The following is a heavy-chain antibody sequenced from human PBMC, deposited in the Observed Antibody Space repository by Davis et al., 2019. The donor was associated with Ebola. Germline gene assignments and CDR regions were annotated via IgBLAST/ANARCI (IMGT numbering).Heavy chain of an antibody. CDR3: ARGATVVHWYFDL. CDR2: INPNSGGT. CDR1: GYTFTGYY. V-gene: IGHV1-2*04. J-gene: IGHJ2*01. D-gene: IGHD4-23*01. Sequence: ASVKVSCKASGYTFTGYYMHWVRQAPGQGLEWMVWINPNSGGTNYAQKFQGWVTMTRDTSISTAYMELSRLRSDDTAVYYCARGATVVHWYFDLWGRGTLVTVSS.